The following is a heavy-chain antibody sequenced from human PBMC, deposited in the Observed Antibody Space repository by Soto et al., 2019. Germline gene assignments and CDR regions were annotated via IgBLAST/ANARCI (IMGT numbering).Heavy chain of an antibody. CDR1: GGSISSGGYY. Sequence: SETLSLTCTVSGGSISSGGYYWSWIRQHPGKGLEWIGYIYYSGSTYYNPSLKSRVTISVDTSKNQFSLKLSSVTAADTAVYYGARDGYESSGYYQIDYWGQGTLVTVSS. D-gene: IGHD3-22*01. V-gene: IGHV4-31*03. J-gene: IGHJ4*02. CDR3: ARDGYESSGYYQIDY. CDR2: IYYSGST.